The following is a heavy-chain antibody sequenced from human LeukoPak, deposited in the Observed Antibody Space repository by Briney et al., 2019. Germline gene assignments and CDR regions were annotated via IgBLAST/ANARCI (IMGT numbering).Heavy chain of an antibody. J-gene: IGHJ4*02. V-gene: IGHV1-46*01. CDR3: ARFAVHRRLAVAGQFGLDY. CDR2: INPSGGNT. Sequence: ASVKVSCKASGYIFTSYYIHWVRQAPGQGLEWMGIINPSGGNTNYAQKFQGRVTMTRDTSTSTVYMELSSLRSGDTAVYYCARFAVHRRLAVAGQFGLDYWGQGTLVTVS. D-gene: IGHD6-19*01. CDR1: GYIFTSYY.